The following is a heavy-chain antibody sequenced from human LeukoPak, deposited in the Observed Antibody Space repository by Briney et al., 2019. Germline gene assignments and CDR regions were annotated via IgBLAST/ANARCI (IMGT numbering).Heavy chain of an antibody. D-gene: IGHD5-18*01. V-gene: IGHV4-59*10. CDR2: IYTSGST. CDR3: ASDTAMGDNAFDI. CDR1: GGSFSGYY. Sequence: SETLSLTCAVYGGSFSGYYWSWIRQPAGKGLEWIGRIYTSGSTNYNPSLKSRVTMSVDTSKNQFSLKLSSVTAADTAVYYCASDTAMGDNAFDIWGQGTMVTVSS. J-gene: IGHJ3*02.